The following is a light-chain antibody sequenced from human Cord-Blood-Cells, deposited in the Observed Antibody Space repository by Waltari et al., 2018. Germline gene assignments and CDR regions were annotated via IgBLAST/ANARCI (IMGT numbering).Light chain of an antibody. V-gene: IGLV2-23*01. CDR3: CSYAGSSTLV. J-gene: IGLJ3*02. CDR1: SRDVGGYNL. Sequence: QSALTQPASVSGSPGPSFTISCTGTSRDVGGYNLVSWYQQHPGKAPKLMIYEGSKRPSGVSNRFSGSKSGNTASLTISGLQAEDEADYYCCSYAGSSTLVFGGGTKLTVL. CDR2: EGS.